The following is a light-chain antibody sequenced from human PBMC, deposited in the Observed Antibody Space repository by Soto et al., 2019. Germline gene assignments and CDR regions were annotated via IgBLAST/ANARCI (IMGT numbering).Light chain of an antibody. CDR1: SRDGGGYHY. CDR2: EVS. CDR3: PSYTSSSTLV. V-gene: IGLV2-14*01. Sequence: QAVLTHPVSGKRTAGQALPIPANESSRDGGGYHYVSWYQQHPGKAPKLMIYEVSNRPSGVSNRFSGSKSGNTASLTISGLQAEDEADYYCPSYTSSSTLVFGSGTKVPVL. J-gene: IGLJ1*01.